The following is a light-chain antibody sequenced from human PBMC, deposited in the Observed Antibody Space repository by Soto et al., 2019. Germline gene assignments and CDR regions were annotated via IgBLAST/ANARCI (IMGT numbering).Light chain of an antibody. J-gene: IGLJ1*01. CDR1: SSDVGGYTY. CDR3: TSYTSSSTPYV. CDR2: DVS. V-gene: IGLV2-14*01. Sequence: QSALTQPASVSGSPGQSITISCAGTSSDVGGYTYVSWYQQHPGKAHKLMIYDVSNRPSGFSNRFSGSKSGNTASLTISGLQAEDEADYYCTSYTSSSTPYVFGGGT.